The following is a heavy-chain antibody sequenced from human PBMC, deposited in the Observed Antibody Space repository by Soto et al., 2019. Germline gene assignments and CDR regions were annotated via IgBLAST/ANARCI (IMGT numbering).Heavy chain of an antibody. V-gene: IGHV1-69*02. CDR3: AHEGELGDY. J-gene: IGHJ4*02. Sequence: QVQLVQSGAEVKKPGSSVKVSCKASGGTFSSYTISWVRQAPGQGLEWMGRIIPILGIANYAQKFQGRVTITADKSTSTAYMALSSLRSADTAVYYCAHEGELGDYWGQGTLVTVSS. CDR1: GGTFSSYT. CDR2: IIPILGIA. D-gene: IGHD1-26*01.